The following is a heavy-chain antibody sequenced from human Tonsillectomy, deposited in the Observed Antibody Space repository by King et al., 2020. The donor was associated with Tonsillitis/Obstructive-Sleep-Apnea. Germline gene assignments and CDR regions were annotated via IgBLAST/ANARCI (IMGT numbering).Heavy chain of an antibody. J-gene: IGHJ6*03. CDR2: IKQDGREK. D-gene: IGHD2-21*01. Sequence: DVQLVESGGGLVQPGGSLRLSCSASGFTFSHYWMTWVRQAPGKGLEWVASIKQDGREKYYVESVKGRFTISRDNAKNSLYLQMNTLRAEDTAVYYCARDSVRNIVEGYYMDVWGKGTTVTVSS. CDR3: ARDSVRNIVEGYYMDV. CDR1: GFTFSHYW. V-gene: IGHV3-7*01.